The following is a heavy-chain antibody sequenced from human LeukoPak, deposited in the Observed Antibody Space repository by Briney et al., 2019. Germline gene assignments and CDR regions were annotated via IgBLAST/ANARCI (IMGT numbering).Heavy chain of an antibody. D-gene: IGHD5-24*01. CDR2: IYSGGST. J-gene: IGHJ4*02. CDR1: GFTFSSYA. CDR3: ARDPHVEMGRGDGY. V-gene: IGHV3-66*01. Sequence: PGGSLRLSCAASGFTFSSYAMSWVRQAPGKGLEWVSVIYSGGSTYYADSVKGRFTISRDNSKNTLYLQMNSLRAEDTAVYYCARDPHVEMGRGDGYWGQGTLVTVSS.